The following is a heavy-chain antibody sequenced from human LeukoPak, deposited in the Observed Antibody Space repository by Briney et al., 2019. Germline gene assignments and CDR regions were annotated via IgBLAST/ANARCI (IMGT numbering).Heavy chain of an antibody. CDR3: GAESERWLVRS. CDR1: GGSISSYY. V-gene: IGHV4-59*01. CDR2: IYNSGST. J-gene: IGHJ4*02. Sequence: SETLSLTCTVSGGSISSYYWSWTRQPPGKGLEWIGYIYNSGSTNYNPSLKSRVTISIDTSKNQFSLKLSSVTAADTAVYYCGAESERWLVRSWGQGTLVTVSS. D-gene: IGHD6-19*01.